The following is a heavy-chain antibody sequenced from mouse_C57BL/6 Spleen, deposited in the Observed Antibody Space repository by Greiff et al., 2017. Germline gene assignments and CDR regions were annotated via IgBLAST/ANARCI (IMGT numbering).Heavy chain of an antibody. J-gene: IGHJ1*03. Sequence: VQLQQSGAELVRPGSSVKLSCKASGYTFTSYWMDWVKQRPGQGLEWIGNIYPSDSETHYNQKFKDKATLTVDKSSSTAYMQLSSLTSEDSAVYYCASGTSYWYFDVWGTGTTVTVSS. CDR3: ASGTSYWYFDV. V-gene: IGHV1-61*01. CDR1: GYTFTSYW. D-gene: IGHD4-1*01. CDR2: IYPSDSET.